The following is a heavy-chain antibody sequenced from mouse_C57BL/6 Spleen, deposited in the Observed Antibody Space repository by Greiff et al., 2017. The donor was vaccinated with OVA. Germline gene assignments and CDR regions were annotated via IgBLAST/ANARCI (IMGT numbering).Heavy chain of an antibody. D-gene: IGHD2-4*01. J-gene: IGHJ1*03. CDR1: GYAFSSSW. CDR2: IYPGDGDT. Sequence: QVQLKQSGPELVKPGASVKISCKASGYAFSSSWMNWVKQRPGKGLEWIGRIYPGDGDTNYNGKFKGKATLTADKSSSTAYMQLSSLTSEDSAVYFCARDYDYDYFDVWGTGTTVTVSS. V-gene: IGHV1-82*01. CDR3: ARDYDYDYFDV.